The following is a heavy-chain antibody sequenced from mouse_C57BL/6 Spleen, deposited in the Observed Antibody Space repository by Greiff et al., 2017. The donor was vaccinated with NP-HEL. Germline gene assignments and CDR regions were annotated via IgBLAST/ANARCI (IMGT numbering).Heavy chain of an antibody. V-gene: IGHV1-50*01. Sequence: VQLQQPGAELVKPGASVKLSCKASGYTFTSYWMQWVKQRPGQGLEWIGEIDPSDSYTNYNQKFKGKATLTVDTSSSTAYMQLSSLTSEDSAVYYCARNGELGYWGQGTTLTVSS. CDR1: GYTFTSYW. CDR3: ARNGELGY. J-gene: IGHJ2*01. CDR2: IDPSDSYT.